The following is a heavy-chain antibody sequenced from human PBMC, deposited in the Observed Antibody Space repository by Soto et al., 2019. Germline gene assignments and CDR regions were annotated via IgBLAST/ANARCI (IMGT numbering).Heavy chain of an antibody. Sequence: EVQLLESGGGLVQPGGSLRLSCAASGFTFSSYALSWVRQAPGKGLEWLSAISGSRGSTYYADSVKGRFTISRDNSTNTLYLQMNSLRAEDTAVYYCAKDGHYDIVTPIDYWGQGTLVTVSS. V-gene: IGHV3-23*01. D-gene: IGHD3-9*01. J-gene: IGHJ4*02. CDR1: GFTFSSYA. CDR2: ISGSRGST. CDR3: AKDGHYDIVTPIDY.